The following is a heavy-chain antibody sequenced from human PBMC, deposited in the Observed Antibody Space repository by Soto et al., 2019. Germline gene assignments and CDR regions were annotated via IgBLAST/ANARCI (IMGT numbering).Heavy chain of an antibody. CDR2: IYRSGST. V-gene: IGHV4-4*09. D-gene: IGHD3-16*01. CDR1: GDSVRNQY. J-gene: IGHJ6*03. Sequence: ETLSLTCTVSGDSVRNQYWSWIRRPPGRGLEWIGYIYRSGSTKYNPSLKSRLTISVDTSKNQFSLKLSSVTAADTAVYYCARTLDYGHMDVWGIGTTVTVSS. CDR3: ARTLDYGHMDV.